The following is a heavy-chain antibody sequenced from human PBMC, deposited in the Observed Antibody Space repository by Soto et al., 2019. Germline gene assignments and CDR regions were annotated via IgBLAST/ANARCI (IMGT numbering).Heavy chain of an antibody. V-gene: IGHV1-8*01. CDR1: RYTFISYD. Sequence: GASVKVSCKASRYTFISYDINWVRQATGQGLEWMGWMNPNSGNTGYAQKFQGRITMTRNTSINTAYMELSSLGSEDTAIYYCAPVPAASSYYNTDVWGQGATVTVSS. CDR3: APVPAASSYYNTDV. J-gene: IGHJ6*02. CDR2: MNPNSGNT. D-gene: IGHD2-2*01.